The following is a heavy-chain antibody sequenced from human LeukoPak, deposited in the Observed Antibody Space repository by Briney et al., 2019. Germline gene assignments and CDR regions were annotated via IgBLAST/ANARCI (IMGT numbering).Heavy chain of an antibody. D-gene: IGHD2-2*01. CDR1: GFTFSSYW. V-gene: IGHV3-7*01. Sequence: GGSLRLSCAASGFTFSSYWMSWVRQAPGKGLEWVANINQDGSEKDYVDSVKGRFTISRDNAKNSLYLQMNSLRAEDTAVYYCARFRSSTRGYYFDYWGQGTLVTVSS. J-gene: IGHJ4*02. CDR2: INQDGSEK. CDR3: ARFRSSTRGYYFDY.